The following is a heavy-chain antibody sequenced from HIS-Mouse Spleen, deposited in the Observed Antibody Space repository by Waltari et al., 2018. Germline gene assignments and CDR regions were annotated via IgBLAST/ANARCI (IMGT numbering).Heavy chain of an antibody. V-gene: IGHV3-30*18. J-gene: IGHJ4*02. Sequence: QVQLVESGGGVVQPGRSLRLSCAASGFTFSSSGVHWVRQAQGKGLGWVAVISYDGSNKYYADSVKGRVSISRDNSKNTLYLQMNSLRAEDTAVYYCAKASSGWLDYWGQGTLVTVSS. CDR1: GFTFSSSG. CDR3: AKASSGWLDY. CDR2: ISYDGSNK. D-gene: IGHD6-19*01.